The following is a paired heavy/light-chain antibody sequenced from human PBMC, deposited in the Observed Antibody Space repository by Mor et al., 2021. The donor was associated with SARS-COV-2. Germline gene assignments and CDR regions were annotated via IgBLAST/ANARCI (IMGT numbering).Light chain of an antibody. CDR1: QTISNY. Sequence: DIQMTQAPSSLSASVGDRVTITCRASQTISNYLNWYQQKPGKAPKLLIYAASSLNSVVPSRFSGSGSGTDFTLTISSLQPEDFATYSCQQTYSIPWTFGQGTKVEIK. CDR2: AAS. J-gene: IGKJ1*01. CDR3: QQTYSIPWT. V-gene: IGKV1-39*01.
Heavy chain of an antibody. J-gene: IGHJ4*02. CDR1: GFSFRSYY. CDR2: IKKDGSEK. V-gene: IGHV3-7*05. Sequence: EVQLVESGGGLAQPGGSLRLSCAASGFSFRSYYMSWVRQTPGKGLEWVADIKKDGSEKYYVDSVKGRFTISRDNAKNSLYLQMDNLRVEDTAIYHCARDQLRGPSGYSYGHDNWGQGTLVTVSS. D-gene: IGHD5-18*01. CDR3: ARDQLRGPSGYSYGHDN.